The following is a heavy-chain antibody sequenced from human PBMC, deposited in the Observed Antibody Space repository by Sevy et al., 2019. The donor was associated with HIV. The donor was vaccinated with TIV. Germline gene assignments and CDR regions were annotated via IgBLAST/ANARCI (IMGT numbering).Heavy chain of an antibody. J-gene: IGHJ4*02. CDR1: GFTFSSYA. Sequence: GGALRLSCAASGFTFSSYAMSWVRQAPGKGLEWVSAISGSGGSTYYADSVKGRFTISRDNSKNTLYLQMNSLRAEDTAVYYCAKAGYSGYDPFTYWGQGTLVTVSS. CDR3: AKAGYSGYDPFTY. V-gene: IGHV3-23*01. CDR2: ISGSGGST. D-gene: IGHD5-12*01.